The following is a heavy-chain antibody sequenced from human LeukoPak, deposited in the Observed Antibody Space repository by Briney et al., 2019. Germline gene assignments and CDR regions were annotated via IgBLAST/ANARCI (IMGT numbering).Heavy chain of an antibody. CDR1: GGTFSSYG. CDR2: ISAYNGNT. CDR3: ARVSDSSGYYADFDY. V-gene: IGHV1-18*01. Sequence: ASVKVSCKASGGTFSSYGISWVRQAPGQGLEWMGWISAYNGNTNYAQKLQGRVTMTTDTSTSTAYMELRSLRSDDTAVYYCARVSDSSGYYADFDYWGQGTLVTVSS. D-gene: IGHD3-22*01. J-gene: IGHJ4*02.